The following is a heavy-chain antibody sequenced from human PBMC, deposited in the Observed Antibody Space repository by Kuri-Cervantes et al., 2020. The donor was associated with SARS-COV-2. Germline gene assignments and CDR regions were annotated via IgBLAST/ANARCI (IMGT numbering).Heavy chain of an antibody. V-gene: IGHV3-30*04. CDR3: AREGIQLWEGIYYYYYGMDV. CDR1: GFTFSSYA. J-gene: IGHJ6*02. CDR2: ISYDGSNK. Sequence: GESLKISCAASGFTFSSYAMHWVRQAPGKGLEWVAVISYDGSNKYYADSVKGRFTISRDNSKNTLYLQMNSLRAEDTAVYYCAREGIQLWEGIYYYYYGMDVWGQGTTVTVSS. D-gene: IGHD5-18*01.